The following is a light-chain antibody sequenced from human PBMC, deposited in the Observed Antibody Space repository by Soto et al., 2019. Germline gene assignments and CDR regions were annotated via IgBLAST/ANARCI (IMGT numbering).Light chain of an antibody. CDR2: ESS. Sequence: QSALTQPASVSGSPGQSITISCTGTSSDVGTYDLVSWYQQNPGKAPKLMIYESSKRPSGVSNRFSGSRSGNTASLTISGLHAEDEADYYCCSYAGSTTYVVFGGGTKLTVL. CDR1: SSDVGTYDL. CDR3: CSYAGSTTYVV. V-gene: IGLV2-23*01. J-gene: IGLJ2*01.